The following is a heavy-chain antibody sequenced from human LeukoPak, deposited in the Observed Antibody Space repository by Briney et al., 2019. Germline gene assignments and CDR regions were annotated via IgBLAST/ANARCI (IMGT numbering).Heavy chain of an antibody. CDR2: IYPGDSDT. CDR3: ASWISAPGLIDY. V-gene: IGHV5-51*01. J-gene: IGHJ4*02. Sequence: GESLKISCKGSGYSFTTYWIGWVRQMPGKGLEWMGIIYPGDSDTRYSPSFQGQVTISVDKSISTAFLQWSSLKASDTAMYYCASWISAPGLIDYWGQGTLVTVSS. D-gene: IGHD6-13*01. CDR1: GYSFTTYW.